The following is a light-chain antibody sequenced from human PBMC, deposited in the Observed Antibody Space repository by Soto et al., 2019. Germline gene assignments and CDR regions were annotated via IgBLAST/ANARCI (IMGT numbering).Light chain of an antibody. CDR3: QQYNSYSWT. V-gene: IGKV1-5*03. Sequence: DIQMTQSPSTLSASVGDRVTITCRASQSISSWLAWYQQKPGKAPNLLIYKASNLKSGVPSRFSGSGSGTEFTLTISSLQPDDFATYYCQQYNSYSWTFGQGTKVEIK. CDR1: QSISSW. J-gene: IGKJ1*01. CDR2: KAS.